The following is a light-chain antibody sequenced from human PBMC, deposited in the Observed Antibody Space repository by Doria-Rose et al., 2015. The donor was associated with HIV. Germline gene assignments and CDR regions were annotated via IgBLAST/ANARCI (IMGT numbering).Light chain of an antibody. CDR1: QRFSSTY. V-gene: IGKV3-20*01. CDR2: DGS. J-gene: IGKJ1*01. Sequence: EIVLTQSPGTLSLSQGERATLSCRASQRFSSTYLAWYQQKPGQAPSLLIYDGSTRATGIPDRFSAGGSGTDFTLTINRLEPEDFALYYCHQYGTSWTFGQGTKVEI. CDR3: HQYGTSWT.